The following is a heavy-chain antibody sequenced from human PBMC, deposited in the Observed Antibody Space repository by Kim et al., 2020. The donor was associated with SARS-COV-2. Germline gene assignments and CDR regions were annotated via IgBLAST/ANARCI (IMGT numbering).Heavy chain of an antibody. J-gene: IGHJ5*02. V-gene: IGHV4-39*01. CDR1: GGSISSSSYY. CDR2: IYYSGST. D-gene: IGHD2-2*01. Sequence: SETLSLTCTVSGGSISSSSYYWGWIRQPPGKGLEWIGSIYYSGSTYYNPSLKSRVTISVDTSKNQFSLKLSSVTAADTAVYYCARRWVVPAAIGDNWFDPWGQGTLVTVSS. CDR3: ARRWVVPAAIGDNWFDP.